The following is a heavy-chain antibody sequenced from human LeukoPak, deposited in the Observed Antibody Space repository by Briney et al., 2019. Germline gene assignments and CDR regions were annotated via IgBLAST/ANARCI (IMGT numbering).Heavy chain of an antibody. CDR2: MNPNSGNP. CDR1: GYTFTSSD. J-gene: IGHJ6*03. CDR3: ARGLENYYYYYYMDV. V-gene: IGHV1-8*01. Sequence: ASVKVSCKASGYTFTSSDINWGRQATGQGLEWMGLMNPNSGNPGYAQKFQGRVTMTRNTSISTAYMELSSLRSEDTAVYYCARGLENYYYYYYMDVWGKGTTVTVSS.